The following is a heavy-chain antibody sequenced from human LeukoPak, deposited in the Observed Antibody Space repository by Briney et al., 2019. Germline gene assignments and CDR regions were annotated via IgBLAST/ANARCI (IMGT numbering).Heavy chain of an antibody. D-gene: IGHD1-14*01. CDR3: TRGRGATVGTSFVYFDN. V-gene: IGHV4-38-2*01. Sequence: SETLSLTCAVSGYSIRNGYYWGWIRQPPGKGLEWIATILHSGNSFYNPSLKSRVTISVDTSKNQFSLKLNSVTAADTAVYYCTRGRGATVGTSFVYFDNWGQGTLVTVSS. J-gene: IGHJ4*02. CDR1: GYSIRNGYY. CDR2: ILHSGNS.